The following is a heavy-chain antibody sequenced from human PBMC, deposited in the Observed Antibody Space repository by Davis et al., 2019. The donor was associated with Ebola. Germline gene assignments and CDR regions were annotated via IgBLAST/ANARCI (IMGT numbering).Heavy chain of an antibody. J-gene: IGHJ4*02. D-gene: IGHD3-16*01. CDR3: ARTGPQSYVHFDY. V-gene: IGHV5-51*01. Sequence: KLSCKGSGYSFTSYWIGWVRQMPGKGLEWMGIIYPGDSDTRYSPSFQGQVTISADKSISTAYLQWSSLKASDTAMYYCARTGPQSYVHFDYWGQGTLVTVSS. CDR1: GYSFTSYW. CDR2: IYPGDSDT.